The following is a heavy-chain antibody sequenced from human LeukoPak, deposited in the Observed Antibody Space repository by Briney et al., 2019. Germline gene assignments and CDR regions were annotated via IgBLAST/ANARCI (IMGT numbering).Heavy chain of an antibody. CDR1: GFTFDDYW. CDR2: IRYDGSNK. J-gene: IGHJ4*02. Sequence: PGGSLRLSCGASGFTFDDYWMSWVRQAPGKGLEWVAFIRYDGSNKYYADSVKGRFTISRDNSKNTLYLQMNSLRAEDTAVYYCAKFLARFDYWGQGTLVTVSS. V-gene: IGHV3-30*02. CDR3: AKFLARFDY.